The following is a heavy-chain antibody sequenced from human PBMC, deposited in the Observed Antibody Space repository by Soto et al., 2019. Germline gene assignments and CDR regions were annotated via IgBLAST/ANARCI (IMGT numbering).Heavy chain of an antibody. CDR1: GFTFSSYG. J-gene: IGHJ6*02. D-gene: IGHD2-15*01. CDR3: ASLSYGMDV. V-gene: IGHV3-30*03. Sequence: QVQLVESGGGVVQPGRSLRLSCAASGFTFSSYGMHWVRQAPGKGLEWVAVISYDGSNKYYADSVKGRFTISRDNSKNTLYLQMNSLRAEDTAVYYCASLSYGMDVWDQGTTVTVSS. CDR2: ISYDGSNK.